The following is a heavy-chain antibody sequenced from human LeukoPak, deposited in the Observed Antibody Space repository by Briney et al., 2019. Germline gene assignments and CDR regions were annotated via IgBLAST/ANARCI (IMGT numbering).Heavy chain of an antibody. CDR2: IKQDGSKK. CDR3: TRVGYIDEGIDY. V-gene: IGHV3-7*04. Sequence: GGSLRLSCVASGFPFSSYWMTWVRQAPGKGLEWVATIKQDGSKKSYVDSVKGRFTISRDNAKNSLYLQMNSLRAEDTAIYYCTRVGYIDEGIDYWGQGTLVTVSS. D-gene: IGHD5-24*01. J-gene: IGHJ4*02. CDR1: GFPFSSYW.